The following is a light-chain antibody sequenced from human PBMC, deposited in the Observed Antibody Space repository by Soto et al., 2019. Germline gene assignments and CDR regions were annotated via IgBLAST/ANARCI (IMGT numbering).Light chain of an antibody. V-gene: IGKV1-12*01. CDR3: KQANSFPIP. CDR2: EAT. J-gene: IGKJ5*01. Sequence: DIQMTQSPSSVSASVGDTVTITCRASQGLKFLAWYQQKTGKAPRLLIYEATNLQSGVKPRFSGSGSGTDFTLTLSSMQNEEFATYFCKQANSFPIPFGQGTRLEIK. CDR1: QGLKF.